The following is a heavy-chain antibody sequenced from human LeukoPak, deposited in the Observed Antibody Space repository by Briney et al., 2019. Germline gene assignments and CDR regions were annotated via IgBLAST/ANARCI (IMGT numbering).Heavy chain of an antibody. J-gene: IGHJ4*02. Sequence: SETLSLTCAVYGGSFSGYYWSWIRQPLGKGLEWIGEINHSGSTNYNPSLKSRVTISVDTSKNQFSLKLSSVTAADTAVYYCARGLPDYFDYGGQGTLVTVSS. CDR2: INHSGST. CDR3: ARGLPDYFDY. CDR1: GGSFSGYY. V-gene: IGHV4-34*01.